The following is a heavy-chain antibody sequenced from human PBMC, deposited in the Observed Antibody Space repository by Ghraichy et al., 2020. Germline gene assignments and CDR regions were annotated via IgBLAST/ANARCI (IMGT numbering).Heavy chain of an antibody. Sequence: GGSLRLSCAASGFTFSSYSMNWVRQAPGKGLEWFSYISSSSGTIYYADSVKGRFTISRDNAKNSLYLQMNSLRDEDTAVYYCARDRYYYERSGYYPVDYWGQGTLVTVSS. CDR3: ARDRYYYERSGYYPVDY. CDR2: ISSSSGTI. V-gene: IGHV3-48*02. CDR1: GFTFSSYS. D-gene: IGHD3-22*01. J-gene: IGHJ4*02.